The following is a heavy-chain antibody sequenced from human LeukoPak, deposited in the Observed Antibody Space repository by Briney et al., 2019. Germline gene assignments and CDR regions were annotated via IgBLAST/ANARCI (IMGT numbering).Heavy chain of an antibody. CDR2: INPSGGST. V-gene: IGHV1-46*01. D-gene: IGHD3-10*01. Sequence: ASVKVSCKASGYTFTSYYMHWVRQAPGQGLEWMGIINPSGGSTTYAQKFQGRVTMTRDTSTSTVYMELSSLRSEDTAVYYCARDALYYYGSGRSPRPEYYFDYWGQGTLVTASS. CDR1: GYTFTSYY. CDR3: ARDALYYYGSGRSPRPEYYFDY. J-gene: IGHJ4*02.